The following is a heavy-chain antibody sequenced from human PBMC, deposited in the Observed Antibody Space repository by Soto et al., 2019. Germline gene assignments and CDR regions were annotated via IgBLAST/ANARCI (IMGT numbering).Heavy chain of an antibody. J-gene: IGHJ4*02. D-gene: IGHD6-6*01. CDR3: ARGVGSSSVDY. V-gene: IGHV1-69*02. Sequence: SVKVSCKASGGTFTSYTISWVRQAPGQGLEWMGRIIPILGIANYAQKFQGRVTITADKSTSTAYMELSSLRSEDTAVYYCARGVGSSSVDYWGQGTLVTVSS. CDR1: GGTFTSYT. CDR2: IIPILGIA.